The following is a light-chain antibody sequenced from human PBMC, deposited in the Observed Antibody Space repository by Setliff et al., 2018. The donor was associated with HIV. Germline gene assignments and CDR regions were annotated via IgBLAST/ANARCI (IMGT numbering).Light chain of an antibody. Sequence: EIVLTQSPATLSLSPGERATLSCRASQSLSKYLAWYQQKPGQAPRLLIYDASTRATGIPARFSGSGSGTDFTLTISSLEPEDFAVYYCQQRSNWQPTFGPGTKVDIK. V-gene: IGKV3-11*01. J-gene: IGKJ3*01. CDR2: DAS. CDR1: QSLSKY. CDR3: QQRSNWQPT.